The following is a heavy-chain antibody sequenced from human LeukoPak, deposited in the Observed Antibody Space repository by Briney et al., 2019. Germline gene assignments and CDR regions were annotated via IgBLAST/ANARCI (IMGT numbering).Heavy chain of an antibody. CDR3: ARRGYSSSWYQGYWFDP. J-gene: IGHJ5*02. Sequence: GESLKISCKGSGYSFTSYWIGWVRQMPGKGLEWMGIIYPGDSDTRYSPSFQGQVTISADKSISTAYLQWSSLKASDTAMYYYARRGYSSSWYQGYWFDPWGQGTLVTVSS. CDR1: GYSFTSYW. CDR2: IYPGDSDT. V-gene: IGHV5-51*01. D-gene: IGHD6-13*01.